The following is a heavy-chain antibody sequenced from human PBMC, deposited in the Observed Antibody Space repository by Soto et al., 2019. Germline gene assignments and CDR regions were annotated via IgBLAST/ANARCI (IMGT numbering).Heavy chain of an antibody. CDR1: GYTFTSYA. V-gene: IGHV1-3*01. CDR2: INAGNGNT. Sequence: ASVKVSCKASGYTFTSYAMHWVRQAPGQGLEWMGWINAGNGNTKYSQKFQGRVTITRDTSASTAYMELSSLRSEDTAVYYCARGGSGMYYDFWSGGNWFDPWGQGTLVTVSS. CDR3: ARGGSGMYYDFWSGGNWFDP. D-gene: IGHD3-3*01. J-gene: IGHJ5*02.